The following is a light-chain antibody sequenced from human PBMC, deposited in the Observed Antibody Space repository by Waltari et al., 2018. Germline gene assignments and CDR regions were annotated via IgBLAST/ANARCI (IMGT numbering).Light chain of an antibody. Sequence: QSALTQPASVSGSPGQSITISCTGTSSDVGCYNYVSWYQQHPGKAPKLMIYEVSNLPSGVSNRFSGSKSCNTASLTISGLQAEDEADYYCSSYTSSSYVVFGGGTKLPVL. V-gene: IGLV2-14*01. CDR1: SSDVGCYNY. CDR3: SSYTSSSYVV. J-gene: IGLJ2*01. CDR2: EVS.